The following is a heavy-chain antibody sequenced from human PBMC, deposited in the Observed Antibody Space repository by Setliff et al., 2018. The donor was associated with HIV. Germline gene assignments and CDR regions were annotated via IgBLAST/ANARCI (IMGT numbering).Heavy chain of an antibody. Sequence: GESLKISCAVSGFTFSNAWMSWVRQAPGKGLEWVGRIESKTNGGTTDYGAPVKGRFTISRDDSKNTVYLQMNSLKTEDTAVYYCTTGEDTVLMVSGYWGQGTLVTVSS. CDR3: TTGEDTVLMVSGY. D-gene: IGHD2-8*01. V-gene: IGHV3-15*04. J-gene: IGHJ4*02. CDR1: GFTFSNAW. CDR2: IESKTNGGTT.